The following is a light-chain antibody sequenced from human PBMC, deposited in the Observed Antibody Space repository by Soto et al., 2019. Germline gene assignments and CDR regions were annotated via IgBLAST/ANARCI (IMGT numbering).Light chain of an antibody. CDR1: QSIVRW. CDR3: QQFNSYLYT. J-gene: IGKJ2*01. CDR2: DAS. V-gene: IGKV1-5*01. Sequence: IQITQSPSTLSASVGDRVTITCRASQSIVRWLAWYQQKPGKAPKLLIYDASSLESGVPSRFSGSGSGTEFTLTISSLQPDDFATYYCQQFNSYLYTFGQGTKLEIK.